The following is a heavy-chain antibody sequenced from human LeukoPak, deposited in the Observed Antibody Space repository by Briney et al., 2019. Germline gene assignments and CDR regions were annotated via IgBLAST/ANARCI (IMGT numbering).Heavy chain of an antibody. J-gene: IGHJ4*02. CDR1: GFTFSSYA. V-gene: IGHV3-64*01. CDR3: ARLDCSSTSCYHYFDY. Sequence: GGSLRLSCAASGFTFSSYAMHWVRQAPGKGLEYVSAISSNGGSTYYAHSVKGRFTISRDNSKNTLYLQMGSLRAEDMAVYYCARLDCSSTSCYHYFDYWGQGTLVTVSS. D-gene: IGHD2-2*01. CDR2: ISSNGGST.